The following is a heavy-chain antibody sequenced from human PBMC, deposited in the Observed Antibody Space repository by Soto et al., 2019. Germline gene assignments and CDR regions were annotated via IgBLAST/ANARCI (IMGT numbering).Heavy chain of an antibody. D-gene: IGHD6-19*01. V-gene: IGHV3-23*01. CDR1: GFTLSSYA. CDR2: ISGSGSST. CDR3: AKDLCTYSSGSCYFDY. Sequence: EESLRLSCAAPGFTLSSYAMSWVRQGPGKGLEWVSTISGSGSSTYYADSVKGRFTISRDNSKNTLFLQMNSLRAEDTAVYYCAKDLCTYSSGSCYFDYWGQGSLVTVSS. J-gene: IGHJ4*02.